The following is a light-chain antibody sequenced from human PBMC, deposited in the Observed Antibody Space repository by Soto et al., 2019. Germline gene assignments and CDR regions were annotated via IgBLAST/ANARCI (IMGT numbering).Light chain of an antibody. J-gene: IGLJ2*01. CDR2: DND. Sequence: QSVLTQPPSVSAAPGQKVTISCSRSSSNIGNNYVSWYQQLPGTAPKLLIYDNDKRPSGIPDRFSGSKSGTSATLGITGLQTGDEADYYCGTWDGSLNTQIFGGGTKVTVL. CDR3: GTWDGSLNTQI. V-gene: IGLV1-51*01. CDR1: SSNIGNNY.